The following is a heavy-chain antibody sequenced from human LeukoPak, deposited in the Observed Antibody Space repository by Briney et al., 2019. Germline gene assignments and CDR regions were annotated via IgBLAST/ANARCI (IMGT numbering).Heavy chain of an antibody. CDR2: MNPNSGNT. Sequence: ASVKVSCKASGYTFTSYDINWVRQATGQGLEWMGWMNPNSGNTGYAQKFQGRVTTTRNTSISTAYMELSSLRSEDTAVYYCARWPNLRGGYYYGMDVWGQGTTVTVSS. J-gene: IGHJ6*02. D-gene: IGHD3-10*01. V-gene: IGHV1-8*01. CDR1: GYTFTSYD. CDR3: ARWPNLRGGYYYGMDV.